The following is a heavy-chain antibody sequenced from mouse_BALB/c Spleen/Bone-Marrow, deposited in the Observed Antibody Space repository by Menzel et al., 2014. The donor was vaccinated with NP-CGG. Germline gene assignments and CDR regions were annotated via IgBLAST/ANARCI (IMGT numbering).Heavy chain of an antibody. CDR3: ARARSTVITTWYFDV. CDR1: GYTFTSYW. J-gene: IGHJ1*01. CDR2: IAPGSGNT. D-gene: IGHD2-4*01. V-gene: IGHV1S41*01. Sequence: DLVKPGASVKLSCKASGYTFTSYWINWIKQRPGQGLEWIGRIAPGSGNTYYNEMFKGKATLTVDTSSSTAYIQLSSLSSEDSAVYFCARARSTVITTWYFDVWGAGTTVTVSS.